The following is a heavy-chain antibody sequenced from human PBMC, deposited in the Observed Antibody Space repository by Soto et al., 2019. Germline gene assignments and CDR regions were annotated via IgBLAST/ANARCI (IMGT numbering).Heavy chain of an antibody. Sequence: GGSLRLSCAASGFTFTSYSMNWVRQAPGKGLEWVSFISSSSSTIYYADSVKGRFTISRDNAKNSLYLQMNSLRAGDTAVYYCARELSDYPNDYWGQGTLVTVSS. J-gene: IGHJ4*02. D-gene: IGHD4-17*01. CDR2: ISSSSSTI. CDR3: ARELSDYPNDY. CDR1: GFTFTSYS. V-gene: IGHV3-48*01.